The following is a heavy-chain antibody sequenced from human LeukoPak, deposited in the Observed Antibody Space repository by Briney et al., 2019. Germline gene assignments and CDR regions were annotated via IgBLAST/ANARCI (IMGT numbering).Heavy chain of an antibody. CDR2: IRQHGSDE. J-gene: IGHJ4*02. CDR1: GFTFSTYS. D-gene: IGHD2/OR15-2a*01. V-gene: IGHV3-7*01. Sequence: GGSLRLSCAASGFTFSTYSMNWVRQAPGKGLEWVANIRQHGSDESYVDSVKGRFTISRDNTENSLFLQMNSLRVEDTAVYYCAKSGGNSGLDCWGQGTLVTVSS. CDR3: AKSGGNSGLDC.